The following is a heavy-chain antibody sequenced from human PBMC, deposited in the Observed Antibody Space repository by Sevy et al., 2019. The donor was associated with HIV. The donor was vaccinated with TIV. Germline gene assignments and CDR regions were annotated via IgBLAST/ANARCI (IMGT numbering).Heavy chain of an antibody. Sequence: GGSLRLSCAASGFTFSSYWMSWVRQAPGKGLERVANIKQDGSEKYYVDSVKGRFTISRDNAKNSLYLQMNSLRAEDTAVYYCARDQGYYGSGSYYNFQDGMDVWGQGTTVTVSS. CDR3: ARDQGYYGSGSYYNFQDGMDV. V-gene: IGHV3-7*01. CDR2: IKQDGSEK. J-gene: IGHJ6*02. CDR1: GFTFSSYW. D-gene: IGHD3-10*01.